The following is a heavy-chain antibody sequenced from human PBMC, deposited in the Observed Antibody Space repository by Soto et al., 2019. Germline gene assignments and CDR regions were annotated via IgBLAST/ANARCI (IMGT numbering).Heavy chain of an antibody. Sequence: ESGGGLVQPGGSLRLSCAASGFTFSSYDMHWVRQATGKGLEWVSAIGTAGDTYYPGSVKGRFTISRENAKNSLYLQMNSLRAGDTAVYYCARERPYYDILTGYHLAYYGMDVWGQGTTVTVSS. V-gene: IGHV3-13*01. CDR3: ARERPYYDILTGYHLAYYGMDV. D-gene: IGHD3-9*01. J-gene: IGHJ6*02. CDR2: IGTAGDT. CDR1: GFTFSSYD.